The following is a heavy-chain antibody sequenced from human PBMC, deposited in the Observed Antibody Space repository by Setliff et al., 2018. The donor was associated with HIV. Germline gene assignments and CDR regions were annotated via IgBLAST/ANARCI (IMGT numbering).Heavy chain of an antibody. J-gene: IGHJ6*03. V-gene: IGHV1-8*02. D-gene: IGHD2-15*01. CDR3: ARKRGCSGGRCFPHYSYYMDV. Sequence: ASVKVSCKASGYTFTNYDINWVRQATGQGLEWMGWMDPSSGHTGYAQNFQGRASMTRNTSINTAYMELSSPRSEDTAVYYCARKRGCSGGRCFPHYSYYMDVWGKGTTVTVSS. CDR1: GYTFTNYD. CDR2: MDPSSGHT.